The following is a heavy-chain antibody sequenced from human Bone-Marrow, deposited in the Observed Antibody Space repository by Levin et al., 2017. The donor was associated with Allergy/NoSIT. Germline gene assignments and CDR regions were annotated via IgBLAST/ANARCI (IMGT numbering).Heavy chain of an antibody. CDR1: GFALTSYA. D-gene: IGHD3-10*01. CDR2: MSASGGST. CDR3: AKDLRTPSGYHYNIDV. V-gene: IGHV3-23*01. Sequence: GESLKISCVASGFALTSYAMCWVRQAPGKGLEWVSAMSASGGSTYYTDSVKGRFTISRDISKSTLYLQMNSLEAEDTAVYYCAKDLRTPSGYHYNIDVWGKGTTVTVSS. J-gene: IGHJ6*04.